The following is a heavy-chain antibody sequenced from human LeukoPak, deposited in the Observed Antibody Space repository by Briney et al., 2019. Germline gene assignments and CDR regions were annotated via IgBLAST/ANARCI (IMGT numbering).Heavy chain of an antibody. D-gene: IGHD3-10*01. V-gene: IGHV1-69*04. CDR1: GGTFSSYA. J-gene: IGHJ3*02. Sequence: GASVKVSRKASGGTFSSYAISWVRQAPGQGLEWMGRIIPILGIANYAQKFQGRVTITADKSTSTAYMELSSLRSEDTAVYYCARDAFSTMVRGVVPRGAFDIWGQGTMVTVSS. CDR3: ARDAFSTMVRGVVPRGAFDI. CDR2: IIPILGIA.